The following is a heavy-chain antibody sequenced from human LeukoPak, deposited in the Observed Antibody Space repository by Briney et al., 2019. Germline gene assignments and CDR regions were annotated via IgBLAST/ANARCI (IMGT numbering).Heavy chain of an antibody. D-gene: IGHD6-13*01. CDR2: IGQDGSNK. V-gene: IGHV3-7*03. CDR3: ATSRAAAGCD. J-gene: IGHJ4*02. Sequence: GGSLRLSCAASGFAFTDYWMSWVRQAPGKGLEWVANIGQDGSNKFYVASVKGRFSISRGNAKNSVFLQMNNLRVEDTAIYCCATSRAAAGCDWGQGTLVTVSS. CDR1: GFAFTDYW.